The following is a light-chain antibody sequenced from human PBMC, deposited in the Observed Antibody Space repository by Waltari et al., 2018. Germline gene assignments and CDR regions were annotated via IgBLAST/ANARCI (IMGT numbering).Light chain of an antibody. V-gene: IGKV4-1*01. Sequence: DIVMTQSPDSLAVSLGERATINCKSSQSVLYSSNNKNYLAWYQQKPGQPPKRLLYWASTREAGVPDRSSGSGSGTDFTLTISSLQAEDVAVYYCQQYYSTPVTFGPGTKVDIK. CDR1: QSVLYSSNNKNY. J-gene: IGKJ3*01. CDR2: WAS. CDR3: QQYYSTPVT.